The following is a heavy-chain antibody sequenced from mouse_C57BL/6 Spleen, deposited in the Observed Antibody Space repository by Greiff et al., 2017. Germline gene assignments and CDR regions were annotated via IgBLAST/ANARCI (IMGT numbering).Heavy chain of an antibody. Sequence: QVQLQQSGAELVKPGASVKISCKASGYAFSSYWMNWVKQRPGKGLEWIGQIYPGDGDTNYNGKFKGKATLTADKSSSTAYMQLSSLTSEDSAVYFCASGGSTVVEGYWGRGTTLTVSS. CDR2: IYPGDGDT. D-gene: IGHD1-1*01. CDR3: ASGGSTVVEGY. V-gene: IGHV1-80*01. J-gene: IGHJ2*01. CDR1: GYAFSSYW.